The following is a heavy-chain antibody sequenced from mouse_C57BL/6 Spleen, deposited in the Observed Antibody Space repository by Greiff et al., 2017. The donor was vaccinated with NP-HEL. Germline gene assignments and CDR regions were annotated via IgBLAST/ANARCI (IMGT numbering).Heavy chain of an antibody. CDR2: ISSGGDYI. J-gene: IGHJ3*01. Sequence: EVMLVESGEGLVKPGGSLKLSCAASGFTFSSYAMSWVRQTPEKRLEWVAYISSGGDYIYYADTVKGRFTISRDNARNTLYLQMSSLKSEDTAMYYCTRGEDGNYGFAYWGQGTLVTVSA. CDR1: GFTFSSYA. D-gene: IGHD2-1*01. V-gene: IGHV5-9-1*02. CDR3: TRGEDGNYGFAY.